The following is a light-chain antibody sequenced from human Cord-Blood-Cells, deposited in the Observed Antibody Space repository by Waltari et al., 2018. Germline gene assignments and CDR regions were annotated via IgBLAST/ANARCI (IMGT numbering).Light chain of an antibody. J-gene: IGLJ2*01. CDR3: QTWGTGIQV. CDR1: SGHSSYA. V-gene: IGLV4-69*01. Sequence: QLVLTQSPSASASLGASVKLTCTLSSGHSSYAIAWHQQQPEKGPRYLMKLNSDGSHSKGDGIPKRFSGSSSGAERYLTISSLQSEDEADYYCQTWGTGIQVVGGGTKLTVL. CDR2: LNSDGSH.